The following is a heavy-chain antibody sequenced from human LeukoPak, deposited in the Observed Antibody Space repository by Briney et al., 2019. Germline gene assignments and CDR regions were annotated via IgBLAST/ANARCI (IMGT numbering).Heavy chain of an antibody. CDR2: ISTDGSQT. D-gene: IGHD1-26*01. J-gene: IGHJ4*02. V-gene: IGHV3-74*01. CDR1: GFTFSNYW. CDR3: VRDGVGAPPFDY. Sequence: PGGSLRLSCEASGFTFSNYWMHWDRQPPGKGLMWVSQISTDGSQTFYADSVKGRFTISRDNAKNTLFLQMNSLRAEDTAVYYCVRDGVGAPPFDYWGQGALVTVSS.